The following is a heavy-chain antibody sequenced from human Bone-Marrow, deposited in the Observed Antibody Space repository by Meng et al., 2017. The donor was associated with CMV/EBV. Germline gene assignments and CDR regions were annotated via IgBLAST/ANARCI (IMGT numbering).Heavy chain of an antibody. CDR3: ARDPHDFWCGKNWCDS. CDR2: IRYDGSRK. J-gene: IGHJ5*01. Sequence: GGSLRLSFAASGFTFNNYGMHWVRQAPGKGLQWVAFIRYDGSRKYYADSVKGRFTISRDTSMNTLYLQMNSLRDGDTAVYYCARDPHDFWCGKNWCDSWGQGILVTVSS. V-gene: IGHV3-30*02. CDR1: GFTFNNYG. D-gene: IGHD3-3*01.